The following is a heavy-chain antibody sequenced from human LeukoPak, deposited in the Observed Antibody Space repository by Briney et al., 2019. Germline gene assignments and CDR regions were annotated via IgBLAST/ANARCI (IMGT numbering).Heavy chain of an antibody. CDR1: GGSISSYY. CDR3: ARSDSSSLPFDF. V-gene: IGHV4-59*01. CDR2: IYYSGST. J-gene: IGHJ4*02. Sequence: SETLSLTCTVSGGSISSYYWSWIRQPPGKGLEWIGYIYYSGSTNYNPSLKSRLTISVDTSKNQFSLKLSSVTAADAAVYFCARSDSSSLPFDFWGQGTLVTVSS. D-gene: IGHD6-13*01.